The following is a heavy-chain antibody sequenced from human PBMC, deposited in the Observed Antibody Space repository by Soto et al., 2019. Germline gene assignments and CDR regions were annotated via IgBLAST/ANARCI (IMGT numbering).Heavy chain of an antibody. CDR2: IYPGDSDT. J-gene: IGHJ6*02. D-gene: IGHD5-18*01. V-gene: IGHV5-51*01. CDR3: ARTESGYSYGVADV. Sequence: GESLRISWKGSGCSFADYCSGWVSQMTGNGLEWMGIIYPGDSDTRYSPSFQGQVTISADKSISTAYLQWSSLKASDTAMYYCARTESGYSYGVADVWGQGTTVTVSS. CDR1: GCSFADYC.